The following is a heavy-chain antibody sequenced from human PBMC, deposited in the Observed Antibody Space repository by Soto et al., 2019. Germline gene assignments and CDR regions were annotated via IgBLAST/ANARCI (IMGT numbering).Heavy chain of an antibody. D-gene: IGHD5-12*01. J-gene: IGHJ6*02. CDR1: GGSFTDYY. Sequence: QVQLQQWGAGLLKPSETLSLTCAVQGGSFTDYYWSWVRQPPGKGLEWIGETDHSGSTIYNPSLKSRVTISVDMSKWQLCLELTSVTDADTAVYYCARGRQSRFGGYKGHGYHGMDVWGQGTTVTVSS. CDR3: ARGRQSRFGGYKGHGYHGMDV. V-gene: IGHV4-34*01. CDR2: TDHSGST.